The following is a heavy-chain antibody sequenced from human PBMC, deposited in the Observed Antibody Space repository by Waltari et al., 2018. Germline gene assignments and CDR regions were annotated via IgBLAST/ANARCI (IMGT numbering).Heavy chain of an antibody. J-gene: IGHJ4*02. CDR3: ARSNYYDSSGYYFFDY. D-gene: IGHD3-22*01. CDR2: ISYDGSNK. V-gene: IGHV3-30*01. CDR1: GFTFSSYA. Sequence: QVQLVESGGGVVQPGRSLRLSCAASGFTFSSYAMPWVRQAPGKGLEWVAVISYDGSNKYYADSVKGRFTISRDNSKNTLYLQMNSLRAEDTAVYYCARSNYYDSSGYYFFDYWGQGTLVTVSS.